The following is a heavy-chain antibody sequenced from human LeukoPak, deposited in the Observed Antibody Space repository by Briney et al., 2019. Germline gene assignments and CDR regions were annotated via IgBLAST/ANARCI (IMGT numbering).Heavy chain of an antibody. D-gene: IGHD3-16*01. CDR1: GFTFSSFD. CDR3: ARDMTYYYGMDV. CDR2: IWSEGNNK. V-gene: IGHV3-33*01. J-gene: IGHJ6*02. Sequence: PGGSLRLSCAASGFTFSSFDMHWVRQAPGKGLEWVAVIWSEGNNKYYADSVKGRFTISRDNSKNTLYLQMNSLRAEDTAVYYCARDMTYYYGMDVWGQGTTVTVSS.